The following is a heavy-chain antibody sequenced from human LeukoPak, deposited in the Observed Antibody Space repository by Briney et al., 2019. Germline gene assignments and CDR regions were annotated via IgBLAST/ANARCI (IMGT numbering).Heavy chain of an antibody. V-gene: IGHV1-18*01. Sequence: ASVKVSCKTSGYTFTSHGISWVRQAPGQGLEWMGWFSAYNGNTNYAQKLQGRVSMTTDTSTSTVYMELRSLRSDDTAVYYCARDRIISSSWPYYFDYWGQGTLVTVSS. CDR1: GYTFTSHG. CDR2: FSAYNGNT. D-gene: IGHD6-13*01. CDR3: ARDRIISSSWPYYFDY. J-gene: IGHJ4*02.